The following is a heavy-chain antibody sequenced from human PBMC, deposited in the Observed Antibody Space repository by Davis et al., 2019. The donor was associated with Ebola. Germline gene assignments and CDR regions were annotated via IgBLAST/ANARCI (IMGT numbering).Heavy chain of an antibody. J-gene: IGHJ5*02. CDR3: ARDRGQQLDGAMDNWFDP. Sequence: AASVKVSCKASGYTFTSYAISWVRQAPGQGLEWMGRIIPILGIANYAQKFQGRVTITADKSTSTAYMELSSLRSEDTAVYYCARDRGQQLDGAMDNWFDPWGQGTLVTVSS. CDR2: IIPILGIA. CDR1: GYTFTSYA. V-gene: IGHV1-69*04. D-gene: IGHD6-13*01.